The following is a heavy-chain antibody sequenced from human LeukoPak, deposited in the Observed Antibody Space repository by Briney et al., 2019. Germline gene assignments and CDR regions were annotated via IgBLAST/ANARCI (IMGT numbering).Heavy chain of an antibody. CDR1: GYTFSHYG. J-gene: IGHJ6*01. D-gene: IGHD3-22*01. V-gene: IGHV1-18*01. Sequence: ASVKVSCKASGYTFSHYGISWVRQVPGQGLEWMAWISGYNGDTNYAQNLQDRVTMTVDTSTSTAYMEMRSLRSDDSAVYYCVRDSSGEHLHYYGLDVWGQGTTVTVSS. CDR3: VRDSSGEHLHYYGLDV. CDR2: ISGYNGDT.